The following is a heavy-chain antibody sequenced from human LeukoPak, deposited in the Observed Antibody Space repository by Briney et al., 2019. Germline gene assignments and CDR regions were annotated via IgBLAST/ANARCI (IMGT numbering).Heavy chain of an antibody. CDR3: ARNEGRDYYDSSGYYEDY. Sequence: SVKVSCKASGGTFSSYAISWVRQAPGQGLEWMGRIIPILGIANYAQKFQGRVTITADKSTSTAYMERSSLRSEDTAVYYCARNEGRDYYDSSGYYEDYWGQGTLVTVSS. J-gene: IGHJ4*02. D-gene: IGHD3-22*01. CDR1: GGTFSSYA. CDR2: IIPILGIA. V-gene: IGHV1-69*04.